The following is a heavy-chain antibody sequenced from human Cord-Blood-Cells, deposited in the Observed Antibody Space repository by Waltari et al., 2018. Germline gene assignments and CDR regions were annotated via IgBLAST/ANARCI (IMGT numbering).Heavy chain of an antibody. V-gene: IGHV4-39*01. J-gene: IGHJ4*02. CDR1: GGSISSRSYS. Sequence: QLLLQEPGPGLVKPSETLSLTCTVSGGSISSRSYSWGCIRQPPGKGLEWSGSIYYSGSTYYNPSPKSRVTISVDTSKNQFSLKLSSVTAADTAVYYCASLTIFGVVIDYWGQGTLVTVSS. D-gene: IGHD3-3*01. CDR2: IYYSGST. CDR3: ASLTIFGVVIDY.